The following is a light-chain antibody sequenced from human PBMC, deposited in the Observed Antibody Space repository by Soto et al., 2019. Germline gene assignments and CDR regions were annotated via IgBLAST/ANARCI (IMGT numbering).Light chain of an antibody. V-gene: IGLV2-14*01. CDR1: SSDVGGYNY. J-gene: IGLJ1*01. CDR2: DVS. Sequence: QAALTQPASVCGSPGQSITISCTGTSSDVGGYNYVSWYQQHPGKAPKLMIYDVSNRPSGVSNRFSGSKSGNTASLTISGLQAEDEADYYCSSYTSSSTQFYVFGTGTKLTVL. CDR3: SSYTSSSTQFYV.